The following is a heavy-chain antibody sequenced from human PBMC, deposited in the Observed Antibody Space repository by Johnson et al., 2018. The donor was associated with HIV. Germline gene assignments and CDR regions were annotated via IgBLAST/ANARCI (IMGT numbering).Heavy chain of an antibody. Sequence: VQLVESGGGVVQPGKSLRLSCAASGFTFSSYGLHWVRQAPGKGLEWVAVISFDGRNKFYADSVKGRFTISRDNSKNTLYLQMNSLRAEDTAVYYCAREIIAARPSAFDIWGQGTMVTVSS. V-gene: IGHV3-30*14. CDR2: ISFDGRNK. CDR1: GFTFSSYG. CDR3: AREIIAARPSAFDI. D-gene: IGHD6-6*01. J-gene: IGHJ3*02.